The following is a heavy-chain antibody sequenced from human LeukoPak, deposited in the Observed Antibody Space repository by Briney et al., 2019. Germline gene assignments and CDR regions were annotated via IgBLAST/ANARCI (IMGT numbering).Heavy chain of an antibody. CDR1: GFTFDDYA. Sequence: GGSLRLSCATSGFTFDDYAMHWARQAPGKGLEWVSGISWNSGSIGYADSVKGRFTISRDNAKNSLYLQMNSLRAEDTALYYCAKDLGYCSSTSCFRPTIYGMDVWGQGTTVTVSS. D-gene: IGHD2-2*01. CDR3: AKDLGYCSSTSCFRPTIYGMDV. J-gene: IGHJ6*02. CDR2: ISWNSGSI. V-gene: IGHV3-9*01.